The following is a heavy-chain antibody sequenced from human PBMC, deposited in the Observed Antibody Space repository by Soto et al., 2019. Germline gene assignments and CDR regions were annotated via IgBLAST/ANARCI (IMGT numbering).Heavy chain of an antibody. CDR1: GFTFSGHW. Sequence: EVQLVESGGDLVQPGGSLSLSCAASGFTFSGHWMHWVRQVPGKGLEWVSRINTDGGSSAYADSVKGRFTISRDNAKNTLYLQMNGLRAEDTAVYYCAREAGYCSTTSCYRRAFDTWGKGTTVTVSS. CDR3: AREAGYCSTTSCYRRAFDT. CDR2: INTDGGSS. J-gene: IGHJ3*02. V-gene: IGHV3-74*03. D-gene: IGHD2-2*01.